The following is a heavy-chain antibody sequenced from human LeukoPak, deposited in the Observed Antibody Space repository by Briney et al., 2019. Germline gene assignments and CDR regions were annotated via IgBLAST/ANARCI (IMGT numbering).Heavy chain of an antibody. D-gene: IGHD4-17*01. Sequence: ASVKVSCKASGYTFTRYGINWVRHAPGQGLEWMGWISAYNGNTNYAQKLQGRVTMTTDTSTSTAYMELRSLRSDDTTVYYCARYGDYYYYMDVWGKGTTVTVSS. V-gene: IGHV1-18*01. CDR2: ISAYNGNT. CDR1: GYTFTRYG. CDR3: ARYGDYYYYMDV. J-gene: IGHJ6*03.